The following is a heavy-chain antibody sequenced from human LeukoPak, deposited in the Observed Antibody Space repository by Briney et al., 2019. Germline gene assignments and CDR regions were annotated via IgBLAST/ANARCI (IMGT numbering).Heavy chain of an antibody. CDR1: GFTFSSYS. CDR3: ARSITMIVDWFDP. V-gene: IGHV3-21*01. D-gene: IGHD3-22*01. CDR2: ITSSSDYI. J-gene: IGHJ5*02. Sequence: GGSLRLSCAASGFTFSSYSMNWVRQAPGKGLEWVSSITSSSDYIYYADSVKGRVTVSRDNAKNSLYLQMNSLRAEDTAVYYCARSITMIVDWFDPWGQGTLVTVSS.